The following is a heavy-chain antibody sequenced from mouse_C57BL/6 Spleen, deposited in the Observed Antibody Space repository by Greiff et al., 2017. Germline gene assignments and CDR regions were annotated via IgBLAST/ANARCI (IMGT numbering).Heavy chain of an antibody. Sequence: QVQLQQPGAELVRPGSSVKLSCKASGYTFTSYWMHWVKQRPIQGLEWIGNTDPSDSETHYNQKFKDKATLTVDKSSSTAYMQLSSLTSEDSAVYYCARSYKAGDSSGYGFAYWGQGTLVTVSA. J-gene: IGHJ3*01. V-gene: IGHV1-52*01. CDR2: TDPSDSET. D-gene: IGHD3-2*02. CDR3: ARSYKAGDSSGYGFAY. CDR1: GYTFTSYW.